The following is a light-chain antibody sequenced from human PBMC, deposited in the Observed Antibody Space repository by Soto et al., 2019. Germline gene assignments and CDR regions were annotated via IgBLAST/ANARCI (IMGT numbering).Light chain of an antibody. Sequence: QSVLTQPPSVSGAPGQRVTISCTGSSSNIGAGYDVHWYQQLPGTAHKLLIYGNNNRPSVVPDRFSGSKSATSASLAITGLQAEDETDYYFQSYDSSLRGWVFGGGTKLTVL. CDR1: SSNIGAGYD. CDR2: GNN. CDR3: QSYDSSLRGWV. V-gene: IGLV1-40*01. J-gene: IGLJ3*02.